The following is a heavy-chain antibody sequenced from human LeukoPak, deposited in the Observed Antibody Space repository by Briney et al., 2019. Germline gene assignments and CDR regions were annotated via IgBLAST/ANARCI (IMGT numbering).Heavy chain of an antibody. D-gene: IGHD1-1*01. CDR3: ASQNGSRATYYYYGMDV. CDR2: VSTNDGNT. J-gene: IGHJ6*02. V-gene: IGHV1-18*01. CDR1: GYTFTNYH. Sequence: GASVKVSCKASGYTFTNYHIAWVRQAPGQGLEWMGWVSTNDGNTVYAQRLQGRVTMTTDTSTSVAYMELRSLTSDDTAVYYCASQNGSRATYYYYGMDVWGQGTTVTVSS.